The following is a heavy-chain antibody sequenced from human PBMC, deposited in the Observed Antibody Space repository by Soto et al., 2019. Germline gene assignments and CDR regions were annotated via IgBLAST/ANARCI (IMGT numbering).Heavy chain of an antibody. Sequence: QLQLQESGPGLLKPSETLSLSCSVSGGSISXXXXXXXXXXXXXXXXXXWXAGIYYAGSTYYNPSLKSRVTMSVDTSRNQFSLNLXSVTAADTAVYYCASXRYGAGRKGLSDYWGQGSLFIVSS. CDR1: GGSISXXXXX. CDR2: IYYAGST. D-gene: IGHD3-10*01. J-gene: IGHJ4*02. CDR3: ASXRYGAGRKGLSDY. V-gene: IGHV4-39*01.